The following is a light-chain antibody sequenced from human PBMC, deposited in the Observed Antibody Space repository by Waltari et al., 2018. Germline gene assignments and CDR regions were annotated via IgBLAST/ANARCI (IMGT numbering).Light chain of an antibody. CDR1: ASNIGENV. CDR2: RSD. Sequence: QSVLSQPPSAYGTPGQRVTISCTGRASNIGENVVTWYQQVPGRAPKLLIYRSDLRPSGVPARFSASKSGTSASLAISGLQSEDEADYYCATWDERPSGHWVFGGGTKVTVL. CDR3: ATWDERPSGHWV. V-gene: IGLV1-44*01. J-gene: IGLJ3*02.